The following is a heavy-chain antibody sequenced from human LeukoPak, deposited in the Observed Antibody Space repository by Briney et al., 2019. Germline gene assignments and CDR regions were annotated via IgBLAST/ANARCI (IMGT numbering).Heavy chain of an antibody. CDR1: GFTFSSYG. CDR2: IWYDGSNK. V-gene: IGHV3-33*01. D-gene: IGHD6-19*01. CDR3: ARDPGHNGWYGDN. Sequence: GGSLRLSCAASGFTFSSYGMHWVRQAPGKGLEWESIIWYDGSNKYYADSVKGRFTISKDNSKNTLYLQMNSLRAEDTAIYYCARDPGHNGWYGDNWGQGTLVTVSS. J-gene: IGHJ4*02.